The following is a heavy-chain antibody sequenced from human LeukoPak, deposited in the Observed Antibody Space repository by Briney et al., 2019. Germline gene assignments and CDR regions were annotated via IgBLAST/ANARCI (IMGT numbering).Heavy chain of an antibody. D-gene: IGHD6-19*01. Sequence: SETLSLTCTVSGGSISSYYWSWIRQPPGKGLEWIGYIYYSGSTNYNPSLKSRVTISVDTSKNQFSLKLSSVTAADTAVYYCARLTLPVAAYFDYWGQGTLVTVSS. CDR3: ARLTLPVAAYFDY. J-gene: IGHJ4*02. V-gene: IGHV4-59*12. CDR1: GGSISSYY. CDR2: IYYSGST.